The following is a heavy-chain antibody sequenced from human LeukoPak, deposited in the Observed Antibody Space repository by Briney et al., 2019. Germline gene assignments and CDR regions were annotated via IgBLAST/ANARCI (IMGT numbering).Heavy chain of an antibody. V-gene: IGHV4-30-2*01. Sequence: PSETLSLTCTVSGGSISSGGYYWSWFRQPPGKGLEWIGYIYHSGSTYYNPSLKSRVTISVDRSKNQFSLKLSSVTAADTAVYYCARAPVVVTATHFDYWGQGTLVTVSS. D-gene: IGHD2-21*02. CDR3: ARAPVVVTATHFDY. J-gene: IGHJ4*02. CDR2: IYHSGST. CDR1: GGSISSGGYY.